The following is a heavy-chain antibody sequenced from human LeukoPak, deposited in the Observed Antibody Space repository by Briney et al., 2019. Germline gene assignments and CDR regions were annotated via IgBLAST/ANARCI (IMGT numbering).Heavy chain of an antibody. CDR3: AKGPGLYNWFDP. V-gene: IGHV3-9*01. CDR1: GFTFDDYA. Sequence: GGSLRLSCAASGFTFDDYAMHWVRQAPGKGLEWVSGISWNSGSIGYADSVKGRFTISRDNAKNSLYLQMNSLRAEATALYYCAKGPGLYNWFDPWGQGTLVTVSS. CDR2: ISWNSGSI. J-gene: IGHJ5*02.